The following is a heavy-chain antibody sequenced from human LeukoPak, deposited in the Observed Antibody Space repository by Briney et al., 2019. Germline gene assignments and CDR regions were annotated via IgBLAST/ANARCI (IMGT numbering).Heavy chain of an antibody. CDR3: ARVHGTLYYFDY. J-gene: IGHJ4*02. CDR2: TRNKANRYTT. D-gene: IGHD1-1*01. V-gene: IGHV3-72*01. Sequence: GGSLRLSCAASGFTFSDHYMDWVRQAPGKGLEWVGRTRNKANRYTTEYAASVKGRFTISRDDAKSSLYLQMNSLKTEDTAVYYCARVHGTLYYFDYWGQGTLVTVSS. CDR1: GFTFSDHY.